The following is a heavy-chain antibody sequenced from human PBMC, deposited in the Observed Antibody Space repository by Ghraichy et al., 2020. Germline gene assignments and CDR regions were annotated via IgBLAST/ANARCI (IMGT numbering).Heavy chain of an antibody. V-gene: IGHV4-39*01. D-gene: IGHD6-13*01. CDR3: ARLSHGSSSWYGPIDY. CDR2: IYYSGST. Sequence: SQTLSLTCTVSGGSISSSSYYWGWIRQPPGKGLEWIGSIYYSGSTYYNPSLKSRVTISVDTSKNQFSLKLSSVTAADTAVYYCARLSHGSSSWYGPIDYWGQGTLVTVSS. J-gene: IGHJ4*02. CDR1: GGSISSSSYY.